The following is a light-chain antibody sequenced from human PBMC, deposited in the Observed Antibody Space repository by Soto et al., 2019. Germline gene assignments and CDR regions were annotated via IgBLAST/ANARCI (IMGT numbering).Light chain of an antibody. CDR3: QQHNSYPST. CDR1: QDINTY. CDR2: AAS. J-gene: IGKJ5*01. Sequence: DIQLTQSPSFLSASAGDRVTITCRASQDINTYLACYQQKPGKAPKLLLFAASTLDNGGPSRFSGSGSGTDFTVTITSLQPEDFATYYCQQHNSYPSTFGQGTRLEIK. V-gene: IGKV1-9*01.